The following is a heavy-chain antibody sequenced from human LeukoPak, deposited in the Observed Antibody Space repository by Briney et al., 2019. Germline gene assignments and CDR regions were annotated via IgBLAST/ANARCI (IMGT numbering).Heavy chain of an antibody. V-gene: IGHV4-4*07. D-gene: IGHD3-3*01. CDR2: IYTSGST. CDR3: ARDQGGNYDFWSGYYVDYFDY. CDR1: GGSISSYY. J-gene: IGHJ4*02. Sequence: SETLSLTCTVSGGSISSYYWSWIRQPAGKGLEWIGRIYTSGSTNYNPSLKSRVTMSVDTSKNQFSLKLSSVTAADTAVYYCARDQGGNYDFWSGYYVDYFDYWGQGTLVTVSS.